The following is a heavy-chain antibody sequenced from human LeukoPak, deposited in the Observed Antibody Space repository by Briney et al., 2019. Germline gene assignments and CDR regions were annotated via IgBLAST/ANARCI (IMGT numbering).Heavy chain of an antibody. V-gene: IGHV4-34*01. CDR2: INHSGST. J-gene: IGHJ4*02. CDR3: ASLYYWSGNY. D-gene: IGHD3-3*01. CDR1: GGSFSGYY. Sequence: SETLSLTCAVYGGSFSGYYWSWIRQPPGKGLEWIGEINHSGSTNYNPSLKSRVTISVDTSKNQFSLKLSSVTAADTAVHYCASLYYWSGNYWGQGTLVTVSS.